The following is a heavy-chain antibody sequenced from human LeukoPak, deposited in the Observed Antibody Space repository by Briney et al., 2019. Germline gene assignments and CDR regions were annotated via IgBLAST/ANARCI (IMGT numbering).Heavy chain of an antibody. CDR2: INHSGST. Sequence: SETLSLTCAVYGGSFSGYYWSWIRQPPGKGLEWIGEINHSGSTNYNPSLKSRVTISVDTSKNQFSLKLSSVTAADTAVYYCARGTPPDYDYVWGSYRYNADAFDIWGQGTMVTVSS. V-gene: IGHV4-34*01. CDR1: GGSFSGYY. D-gene: IGHD3-16*02. CDR3: ARGTPPDYDYVWGSYRYNADAFDI. J-gene: IGHJ3*02.